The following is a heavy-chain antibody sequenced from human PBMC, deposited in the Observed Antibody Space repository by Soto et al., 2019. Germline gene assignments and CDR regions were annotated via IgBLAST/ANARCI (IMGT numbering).Heavy chain of an antibody. V-gene: IGHV4-39*07. CDR2: IYYSGST. CDR3: AREIPYDSSGYYSL. D-gene: IGHD3-22*01. Sequence: SETLSLTGTVSGGSISSSSYYWGWIRQPPGKGLEWIGSIYYSGSTYYNPSLKSRVTISVDTSKNQFSLKLSSVTAADTAVYDCAREIPYDSSGYYSLWGQGTLVTVSS. J-gene: IGHJ4*02. CDR1: GGSISSSSYY.